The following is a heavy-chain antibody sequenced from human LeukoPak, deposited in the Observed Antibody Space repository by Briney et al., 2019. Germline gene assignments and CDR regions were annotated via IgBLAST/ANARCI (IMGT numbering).Heavy chain of an antibody. J-gene: IGHJ4*02. Sequence: GVSLRLSCAASGFAFSSYSTNCVPHAPGKGLQWLSSISSSSSYIYYAHSVKGRFTISRDNAKNSLYLQMNSLRAEDTAVYYCAPLPEGYSYGPFDYWGQGTLVTVSS. D-gene: IGHD5-18*01. CDR2: ISSSSSYI. V-gene: IGHV3-21*01. CDR1: GFAFSSYS. CDR3: APLPEGYSYGPFDY.